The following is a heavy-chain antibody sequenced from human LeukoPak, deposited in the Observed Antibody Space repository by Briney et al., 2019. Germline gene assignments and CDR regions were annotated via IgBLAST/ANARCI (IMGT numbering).Heavy chain of an antibody. CDR2: INPSGGST. V-gene: IGHV1-46*01. CDR3: ARGRFVEMATIVILY. Sequence: GASVKVSCKASGYTFTSYYMHWVRQAPGQGLEWMGIINPSGGSTSYAQKFQGRVTMTRDTSTSTVYMELSSLRSEDTAVYYCARGRFVEMATIVILYCGQGTLVTVSS. D-gene: IGHD5-24*01. J-gene: IGHJ4*02. CDR1: GYTFTSYY.